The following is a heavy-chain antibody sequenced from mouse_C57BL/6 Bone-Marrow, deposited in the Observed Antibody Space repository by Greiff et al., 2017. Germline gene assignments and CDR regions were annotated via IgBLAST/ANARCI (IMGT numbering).Heavy chain of an antibody. D-gene: IGHD2-4*01. J-gene: IGHJ3*01. CDR1: GYTFTDYY. CDR3: AKTLYYDYEFAY. CDR2: INPYNGGT. Sequence: VQLQQSGPVLVKPGASVKMSCKASGYTFTDYYMNWVKQSHGKSLEWIGVINPYNGGTSYNQTFKGKATLTVDKSSSTAYMELNSLTSEDSAVYYCAKTLYYDYEFAYWGQGTLVTVSA. V-gene: IGHV1-19*01.